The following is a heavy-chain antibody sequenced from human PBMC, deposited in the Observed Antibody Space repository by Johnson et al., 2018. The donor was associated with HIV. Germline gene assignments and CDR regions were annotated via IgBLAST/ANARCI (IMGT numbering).Heavy chain of an antibody. Sequence: QVQLVESGGGVVQPGGSLRLSCEVSGFSLTQYGIHWVRQAPGKALEWVALMSFDGKKTYYADSVKGRFSISRDNYESTVYLQMNGLRAEDTAVYYCAREGGRDAFDIWGQGTMVTVSS. V-gene: IGHV3-33*05. CDR1: GFSLTQYG. D-gene: IGHD2-15*01. J-gene: IGHJ3*02. CDR2: MSFDGKKT. CDR3: AREGGRDAFDI.